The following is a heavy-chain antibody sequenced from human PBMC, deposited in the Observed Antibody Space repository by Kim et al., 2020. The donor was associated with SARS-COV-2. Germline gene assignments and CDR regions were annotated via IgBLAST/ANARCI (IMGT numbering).Heavy chain of an antibody. J-gene: IGHJ3*02. CDR3: AREDRGGWGAFDI. CDR2: IGPPGNT. Sequence: GGSLRLSCAASGFTLSNYEMHWVRQATGRGLEWVSSIGPPGNTYYTDSVKGRFTISRENAKTSFYLQMDSLTAGDTAIYYCAREDRGGWGAFDIWGQGTMVTVSS. CDR1: GFTLSNYE. D-gene: IGHD1-26*01. V-gene: IGHV3-13*04.